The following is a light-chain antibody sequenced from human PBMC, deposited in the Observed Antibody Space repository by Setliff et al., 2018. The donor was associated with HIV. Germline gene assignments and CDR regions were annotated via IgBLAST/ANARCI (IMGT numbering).Light chain of an antibody. CDR3: SSFGRNSLFV. CDR2: EVN. CDR1: RSDVGFYNY. Sequence: QSVLTQPRSVSGSPGQSVTISCTGTRSDVGFYNYVSWYQHHPGKAPRLMIYEVNKRPSGVPDRFSGSKSGDTASLTISGLQAEDEADYYCSSFGRNSLFVFGSGTKVTVL. V-gene: IGLV2-11*01. J-gene: IGLJ1*01.